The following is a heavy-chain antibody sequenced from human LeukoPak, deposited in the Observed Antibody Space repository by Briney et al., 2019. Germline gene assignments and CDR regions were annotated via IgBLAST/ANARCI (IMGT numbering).Heavy chain of an antibody. CDR1: GFTFSSYA. Sequence: GSLRLSCAASGFTFSSYAMSWVRQPPGKGLEWIGEINHSGSTNYNPSLKSRVTISVDTSKNQFSLKLSSVTAADTAVYYCARGRARVPAEDLLYFDYWGQGTLVTVSS. CDR2: INHSGST. V-gene: IGHV4-34*01. J-gene: IGHJ4*02. CDR3: ARGRARVPAEDLLYFDY. D-gene: IGHD2-2*01.